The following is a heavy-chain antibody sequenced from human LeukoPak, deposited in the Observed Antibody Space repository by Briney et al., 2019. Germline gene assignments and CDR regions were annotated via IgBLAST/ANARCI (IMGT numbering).Heavy chain of an antibody. CDR2: IIPIFGTA. V-gene: IGHV1-69*13. CDR3: ARDLTTMVRGVKPTYYFDY. D-gene: IGHD3-10*01. J-gene: IGHJ4*02. Sequence: SVNVSCKASGGTFSSYAISWVRQAPGQGLEWMGGIIPIFGTANYAQKFQGRVTITADESTSTAYMELSSLRSEDTAVYYCARDLTTMVRGVKPTYYFDYWGQGTLVTVSS. CDR1: GGTFSSYA.